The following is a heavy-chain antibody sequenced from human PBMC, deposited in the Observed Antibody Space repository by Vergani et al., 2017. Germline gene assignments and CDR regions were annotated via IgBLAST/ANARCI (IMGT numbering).Heavy chain of an antibody. J-gene: IGHJ1*01. D-gene: IGHD5-12*01. V-gene: IGHV4-31*03. CDR3: ARGRGAYDDESLGEYFQH. CDR2: IYYSGST. CDR1: GGSISSGGYY. Sequence: QVQLQESGPGLVKPSQTLSLTCTVSGGSISSGGYYWSWIRQHPGKGLEWIGYIYYSGSTYDNPSLKSRVTISVDTSKNQFSLKLSSVTAADTAVYYCARGRGAYDDESLGEYFQHWGQGTLVTVSS.